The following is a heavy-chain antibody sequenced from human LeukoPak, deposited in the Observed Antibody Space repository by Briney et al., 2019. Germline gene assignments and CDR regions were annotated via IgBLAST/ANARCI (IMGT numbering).Heavy chain of an antibody. CDR1: GYTFTSYY. V-gene: IGHV1-46*01. CDR2: ISPSGAST. CDR3: ARGSSRSPRDAFDI. J-gene: IGHJ3*02. Sequence: ASVKVSCKASGYTFTSYYMHGVRQAPGQGLEWMGIISPSGASTTYAQNFQGRVTMTRDMSTSTLHMELSSLKSEDTAVYYCARGSSRSPRDAFDIWGQGTMVTVSS.